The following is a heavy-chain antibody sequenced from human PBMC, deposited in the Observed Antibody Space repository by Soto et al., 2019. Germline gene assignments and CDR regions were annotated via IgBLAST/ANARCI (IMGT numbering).Heavy chain of an antibody. Sequence: ASVKVSCKASGYSFTSLDINWVRQTAGQGLEWMGWMQPSTGRTGYAQKFQGRVTMTRDTSINTAYMELTTLTSDDTAFYYCARGVSAGADYWGQGTLVTVSS. J-gene: IGHJ4*02. CDR1: GYSFTSLD. D-gene: IGHD1-26*01. V-gene: IGHV1-8*01. CDR3: ARGVSAGADY. CDR2: MQPSTGRT.